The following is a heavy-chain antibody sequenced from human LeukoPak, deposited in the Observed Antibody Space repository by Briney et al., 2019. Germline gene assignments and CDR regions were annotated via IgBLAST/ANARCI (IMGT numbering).Heavy chain of an antibody. CDR3: ARDGPAQMVEFDY. CDR2: IHPNNGDT. J-gene: IGHJ4*02. CDR1: GYTFSGTGWF. Sequence: GDSLKVSCKASGYTFSGTGWFLYWLRQAPGQGLECVGWIHPNNGDTMYARKFQDRVAMTRDSSISTAYMELSGLRPDDTAVYYCARDGPAQMVEFDYWGQGTLVTVSS. V-gene: IGHV1-2*02. D-gene: IGHD3-10*01.